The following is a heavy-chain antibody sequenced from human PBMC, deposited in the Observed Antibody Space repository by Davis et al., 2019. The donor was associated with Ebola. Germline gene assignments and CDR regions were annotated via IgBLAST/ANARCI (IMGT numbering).Heavy chain of an antibody. J-gene: IGHJ4*02. D-gene: IGHD6-19*01. CDR2: MYYSGST. Sequence: MPSETLSLTCAVYGGSFSSSYWSWIRQPPGKGLEWIGYMYYSGSTDYNPSLQSRVTISVDTSKNQFSLRLSSVTAADTAVYFCARESYSSGWFEYWGQGTLVTVSS. CDR3: ARESYSSGWFEY. V-gene: IGHV4-59*01. CDR1: GGSFSSSY.